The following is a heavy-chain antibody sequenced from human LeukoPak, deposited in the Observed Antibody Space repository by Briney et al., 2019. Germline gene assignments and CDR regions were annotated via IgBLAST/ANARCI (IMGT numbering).Heavy chain of an antibody. V-gene: IGHV3-48*01. D-gene: IGHD5-12*01. CDR1: GFTFSSYS. Sequence: GGSLRLSCAASGFTFSSYSMNWVRQAPGKGLEWVSYISSSSSTIYYADSVKGRFTISRDNAKNSLYLQMNSLRAEDTAVYYCARAWGSYSGYDQNWFDPWGQGTLVTVSS. CDR2: ISSSSSTI. CDR3: ARAWGSYSGYDQNWFDP. J-gene: IGHJ5*02.